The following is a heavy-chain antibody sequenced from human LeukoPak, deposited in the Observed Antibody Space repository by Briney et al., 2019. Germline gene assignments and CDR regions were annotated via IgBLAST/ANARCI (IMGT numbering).Heavy chain of an antibody. V-gene: IGHV4-34*01. Sequence: PSEILSLTCAVYGGSFSGYYWSWIRQPPGEGLEWIGEINHSGSTNYNPSLKSRVTISVDTSKNQFSLKLSSVTAADTAVYYCARDGPLAVAYFDYWGQGTLVTVSS. J-gene: IGHJ4*02. CDR3: ARDGPLAVAYFDY. CDR1: GGSFSGYY. CDR2: INHSGST. D-gene: IGHD6-19*01.